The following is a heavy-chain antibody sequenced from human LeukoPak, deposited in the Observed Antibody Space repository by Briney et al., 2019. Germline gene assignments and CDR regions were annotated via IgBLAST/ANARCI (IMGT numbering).Heavy chain of an antibody. Sequence: GGSLRLSCAASGFIFDDYAMPWVRQAPGKGLEWVSGISWNSGSIGYADSVKGRFTISRDNAKNSLYLQMNSLRAEDTALYYCAKDLEAVTESQYYFDYWGQGTLVTVSS. CDR1: GFIFDDYA. CDR2: ISWNSGSI. J-gene: IGHJ4*02. D-gene: IGHD6-19*01. CDR3: AKDLEAVTESQYYFDY. V-gene: IGHV3-9*01.